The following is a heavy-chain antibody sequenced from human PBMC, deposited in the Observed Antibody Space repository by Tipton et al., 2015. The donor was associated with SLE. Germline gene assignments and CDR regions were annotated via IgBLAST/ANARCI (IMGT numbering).Heavy chain of an antibody. CDR2: IYTSGST. J-gene: IGHJ6*02. Sequence: TLSLTCTVSGGSISSGSYYWSWIRQPAGKGLEWIGHIYTSGSTNYNPSLKSRVTISVDTSKNQFSLKLSSVTAADTAVYYCARDRGWELLPGGMDVWGQGTTVTVSS. CDR1: GGSISSGSYY. V-gene: IGHV4-61*09. CDR3: ARDRGWELLPGGMDV. D-gene: IGHD1-26*01.